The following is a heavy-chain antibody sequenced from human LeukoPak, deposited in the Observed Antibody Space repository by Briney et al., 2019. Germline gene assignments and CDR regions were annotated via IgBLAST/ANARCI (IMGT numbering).Heavy chain of an antibody. Sequence: PSETLSLTCTISGGSVSDYYWSWIRQSPGKGLEWIGYIYYTGSTTYNPSLKSRVTMSADTSKNQFSLKLSSVTAADTAVYYCARMGYYYDSSGYWEYFQHWGQGTLVTVSS. CDR3: ARMGYYYDSSGYWEYFQH. CDR1: GGSVSDYY. J-gene: IGHJ1*01. V-gene: IGHV4-59*02. D-gene: IGHD3-22*01. CDR2: IYYTGST.